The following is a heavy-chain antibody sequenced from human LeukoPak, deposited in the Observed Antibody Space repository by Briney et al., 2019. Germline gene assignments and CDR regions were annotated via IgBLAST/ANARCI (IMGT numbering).Heavy chain of an antibody. J-gene: IGHJ5*02. Sequence: GGSLRLSCAASGFTFSNYGMSWVRQAPGKGLEWVSVISGSGANTYYADSVKGRFTISRDNSKNTLYLQMNSLRAEDTAVYYCAKDLSTTSYHFDPWGQGTLVTVSS. V-gene: IGHV3-23*01. CDR3: AKDLSTTSYHFDP. CDR1: GFTFSNYG. D-gene: IGHD2-2*01. CDR2: ISGSGANT.